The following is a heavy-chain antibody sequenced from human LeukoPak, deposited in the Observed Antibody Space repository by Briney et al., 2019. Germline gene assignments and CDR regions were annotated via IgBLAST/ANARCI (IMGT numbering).Heavy chain of an antibody. Sequence: GASVKVSCKASGYTFTSYDINWVRQATGQELEWMGWMNPNSGNTGYAQKFQGRVTMTRNTSISTAYMELSSLRSEDTAVYYCARGSSGWYHLGYYYYGMDVWGQGTTVTVSS. D-gene: IGHD6-19*01. V-gene: IGHV1-8*01. CDR1: GYTFTSYD. CDR2: MNPNSGNT. CDR3: ARGSSGWYHLGYYYYGMDV. J-gene: IGHJ6*02.